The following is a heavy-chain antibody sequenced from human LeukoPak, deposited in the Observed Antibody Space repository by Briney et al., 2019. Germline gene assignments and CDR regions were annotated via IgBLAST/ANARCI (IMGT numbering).Heavy chain of an antibody. J-gene: IGHJ4*02. D-gene: IGHD1-26*01. CDR2: IYYSGST. Sequence: SETLSLTCTVSGVSISSYYWSWIRQPPGKGLEWIGYIYYSGSTNYNPSLKSRVTISVDTSKNQFSLKLSSVTAADTAVYYCAREPYDSGSYFDYWGQGTLVTVSS. V-gene: IGHV4-59*01. CDR1: GVSISSYY. CDR3: AREPYDSGSYFDY.